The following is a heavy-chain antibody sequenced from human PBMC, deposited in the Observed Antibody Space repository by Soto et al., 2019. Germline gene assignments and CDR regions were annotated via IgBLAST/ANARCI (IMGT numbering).Heavy chain of an antibody. V-gene: IGHV3-23*01. D-gene: IGHD2-2*01. CDR3: AKILSSSSSDY. CDR2: ISSSGSGT. Sequence: EVQLLGSGGGLVQPGGSLRLSCAASGFTFGSYAMTWVRQAPGKGLEWVSSISSSGSGTYYGDSVKGRFTISRDNPKNTLYLQMNSLRAEDTAIYYCAKILSSSSSDYWGQGTLVSVSP. J-gene: IGHJ4*02. CDR1: GFTFGSYA.